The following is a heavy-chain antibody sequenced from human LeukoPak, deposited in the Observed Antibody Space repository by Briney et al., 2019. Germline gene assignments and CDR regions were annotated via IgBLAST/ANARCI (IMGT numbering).Heavy chain of an antibody. V-gene: IGHV3-30-3*01. CDR2: ISYDGSNK. CDR3: ARDESSSVLDY. Sequence: GGSLRLSCAASGFTFSDYYMSWIRQAPRKGLEWVAVISYDGSNKYYADSVKGRFTISRDNSKNTLYLQMNSLRAEDTAVYYCARDESSSVLDYWGQGTLVTVSS. J-gene: IGHJ4*02. D-gene: IGHD6-25*01. CDR1: GFTFSDYY.